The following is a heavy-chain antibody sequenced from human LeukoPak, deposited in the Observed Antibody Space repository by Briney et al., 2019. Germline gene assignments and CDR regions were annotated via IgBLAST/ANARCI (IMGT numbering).Heavy chain of an antibody. V-gene: IGHV3-23*01. Sequence: GGSLRLSCAASGFNFNNYAMSWVRQAPGKGLEWVSHIVASSGATFYADSVKGRFTISRDHSKNTLYLQMNSLRAEDTALYYYAKGGYDYVEVGYFDFWGQGTLVTVSS. D-gene: IGHD5-12*01. CDR1: GFNFNNYA. CDR3: AKGGYDYVEVGYFDF. J-gene: IGHJ4*02. CDR2: IVASSGAT.